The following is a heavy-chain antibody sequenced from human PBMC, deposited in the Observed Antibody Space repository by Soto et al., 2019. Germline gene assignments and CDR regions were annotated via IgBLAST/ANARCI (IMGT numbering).Heavy chain of an antibody. CDR1: GGTFSSYA. CDR2: IIPIFGTA. D-gene: IGHD2-2*01. CDR3: ARYPYCISTSCYDWFDP. Sequence: QVQLVQSGAEVKKPGSSVKVSCKASGGTFSSYAISWVRQAPGQGLEWMGGIIPIFGTANYAQKFQGRVTITADESPSKAYMELSSLRSEETAVYYCARYPYCISTSCYDWFDPWGQGPLVTVSS. V-gene: IGHV1-69*12. J-gene: IGHJ5*02.